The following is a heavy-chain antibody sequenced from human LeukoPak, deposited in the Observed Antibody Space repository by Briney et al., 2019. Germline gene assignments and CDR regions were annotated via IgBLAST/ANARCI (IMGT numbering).Heavy chain of an antibody. CDR3: ARAELYCSSTSCPADYYYYYMDV. CDR2: IIPIFGTA. V-gene: IGHV1-69*01. J-gene: IGHJ6*03. CDR1: GGTFSSYA. Sequence: SVKVSCKASGGTFSSYAISWVRQAPGQGLEWMGGIIPIFGTANYAQKFQGRVTITADESTSTAYMELGSLRSEDTAVYYCARAELYCSSTSCPADYYYYYMDVWGKGTTVTVSS. D-gene: IGHD2-2*01.